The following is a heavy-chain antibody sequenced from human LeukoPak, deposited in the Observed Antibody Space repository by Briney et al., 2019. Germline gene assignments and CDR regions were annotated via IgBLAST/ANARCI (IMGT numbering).Heavy chain of an antibody. CDR3: TKDLSTSSTAYLQH. Sequence: GGSLRLSCAASGFTFSSYSMNWVRQAPGKGLEWVSSISSSSRYIYYADSVKGRFTISRDNAKNSLYLQMNSLRAEDTAVNYCTKDLSTSSTAYLQHWGQGTLVTVSS. CDR1: GFTFSSYS. J-gene: IGHJ1*01. D-gene: IGHD6-6*01. CDR2: ISSSSRYI. V-gene: IGHV3-21*01.